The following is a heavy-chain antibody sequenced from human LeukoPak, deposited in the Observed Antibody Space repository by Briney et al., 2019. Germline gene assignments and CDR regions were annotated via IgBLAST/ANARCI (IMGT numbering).Heavy chain of an antibody. CDR2: INHSRST. V-gene: IGHV4-34*01. D-gene: IGHD2-2*03. CDR1: GGSFSGYY. Sequence: SETLSLTCAVYGGSFSGYYWSWIRQPPGKGLQLIGEINHSRSTNYNPSLKSRVTISVDASKNQFSLKLSSVTAADTAVYYCARGRVEIVVVPAAGWFDPWGQGTLVTVSS. CDR3: ARGRVEIVVVPAAGWFDP. J-gene: IGHJ5*02.